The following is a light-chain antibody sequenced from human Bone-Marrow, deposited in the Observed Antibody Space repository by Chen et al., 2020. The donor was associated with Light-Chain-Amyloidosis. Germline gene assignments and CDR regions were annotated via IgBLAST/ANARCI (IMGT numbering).Light chain of an antibody. CDR2: GSS. Sequence: EIVLTQSAGTLSLSTGEGANLSCRASQTISSHYLTWYQQKFGQAPRLLIYGSSSMATGIPDRFTGSGSGTDFTLTINRLEPEDFAMYYCQQYGTSPLTFVGGTKVEIK. CDR3: QQYGTSPLT. CDR1: QTISSHY. V-gene: IGKV3-20*01. J-gene: IGKJ4*01.